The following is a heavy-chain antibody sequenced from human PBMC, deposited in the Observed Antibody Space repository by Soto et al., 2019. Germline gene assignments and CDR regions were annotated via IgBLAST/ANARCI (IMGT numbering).Heavy chain of an antibody. CDR2: IWHDGGRQ. Sequence: QVHLVESGGGVVQPGGSLRLSCVASVFSYGGYGMHWVRQAPGKGLEWVAVIWHDGGRQYYADSVKGRFTVSRDNAKNTLYLQMNSLRAEDTAVYYCARDLTSGYTDSWGQGTLVIVSS. CDR1: VFSYGGYG. D-gene: IGHD3-22*01. J-gene: IGHJ5*01. V-gene: IGHV3-33*01. CDR3: ARDLTSGYTDS.